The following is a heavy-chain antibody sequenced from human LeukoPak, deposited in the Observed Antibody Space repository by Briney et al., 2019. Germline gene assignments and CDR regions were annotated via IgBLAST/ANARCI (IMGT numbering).Heavy chain of an antibody. D-gene: IGHD1-26*01. CDR1: GYTFTSYD. CDR3: ARSGGATTHYYYYMDV. CDR2: MNPNSGNT. Sequence: ASVKVSCKASGYTFTSYDINWVRQATGQGLEWMGWMNPNSGNTGYAQKFQGSVTMTRNTSISTAYMELSSLRSEDTAVYYCARSGGATTHYYYYMDVWGKGTTVTVS. V-gene: IGHV1-8*01. J-gene: IGHJ6*03.